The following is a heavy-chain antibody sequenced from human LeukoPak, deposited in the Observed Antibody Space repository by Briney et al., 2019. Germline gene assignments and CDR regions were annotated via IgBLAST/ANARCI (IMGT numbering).Heavy chain of an antibody. J-gene: IGHJ4*02. CDR3: AREKRRIAAAGINFDY. Sequence: GGSLRLSCAASGFTVSSNYMSWVRQSPGKGLEWVSVIYSGGSTYYADSVKGRFTISRDNSKNTLYLQMNSLRAEDTAVYYCAREKRRIAAAGINFDYWGQGTLVTVSS. CDR1: GFTVSSNY. V-gene: IGHV3-66*01. D-gene: IGHD6-13*01. CDR2: IYSGGST.